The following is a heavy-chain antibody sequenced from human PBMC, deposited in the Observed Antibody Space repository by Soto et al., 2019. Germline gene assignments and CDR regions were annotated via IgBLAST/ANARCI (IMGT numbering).Heavy chain of an antibody. Sequence: QVQLQESGPGLVKPSQTLSLTCTVSGGSISSGDYYWSWIRQPPGKGLEWIGYIYYSGSTYYNPSPKSLVTISVDTSKNLFSLKLSSVTAADTAVYYCARGLRFLEWLTLFDYWGQGTLVTVSS. V-gene: IGHV4-30-4*01. CDR3: ARGLRFLEWLTLFDY. CDR2: IYYSGST. J-gene: IGHJ4*02. CDR1: GGSISSGDYY. D-gene: IGHD3-3*01.